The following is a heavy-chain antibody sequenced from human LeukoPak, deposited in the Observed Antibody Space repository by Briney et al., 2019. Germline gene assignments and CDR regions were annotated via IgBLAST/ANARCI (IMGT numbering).Heavy chain of an antibody. J-gene: IGHJ4*02. V-gene: IGHV3-33*08. D-gene: IGHD3-22*01. CDR2: IWYDGSNK. CDR1: GFTFSSYA. Sequence: GGSLRLSCAASGFTFSSYAMSWVRQAPGKGLEWVAVIWYDGSNKYYADSVKGRFTISRDNSKNTLYLQMNSLRAEDTAVYYCARESYDSSLLDYWGQGTLVTVSS. CDR3: ARESYDSSLLDY.